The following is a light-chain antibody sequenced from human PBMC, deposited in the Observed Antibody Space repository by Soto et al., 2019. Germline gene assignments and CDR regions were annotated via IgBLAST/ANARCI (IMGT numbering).Light chain of an antibody. V-gene: IGKV3-11*01. Sequence: EIVLTQSPATLSVSPGERATVSCRASQSVSSNLAWYQQKPCQAPRVLIYRASIRATGISDRFSGSGSGTDFTLTITTLEPEDFAVYFCQQRANWPPVTFGQGTKVDIK. J-gene: IGKJ1*01. CDR1: QSVSSN. CDR3: QQRANWPPVT. CDR2: RAS.